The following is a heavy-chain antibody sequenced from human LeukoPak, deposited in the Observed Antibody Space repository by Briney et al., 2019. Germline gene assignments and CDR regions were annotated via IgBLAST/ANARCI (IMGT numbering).Heavy chain of an antibody. CDR3: ARGGSWFDP. J-gene: IGHJ5*02. V-gene: IGHV4-59*01. Sequence: SETLSLTCTVSGGSIRTYYWSWIRQPPGKGLERIGYIYYSGSTNYNPSLESRVTISVDTSKNQFSLRLSSVTAADTAVYYCARGGSWFDPWGQGTLVIVSS. CDR2: IYYSGST. CDR1: GGSIRTYY.